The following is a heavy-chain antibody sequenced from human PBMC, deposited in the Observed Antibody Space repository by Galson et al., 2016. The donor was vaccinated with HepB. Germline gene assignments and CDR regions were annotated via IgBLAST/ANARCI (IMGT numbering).Heavy chain of an antibody. CDR3: ARTSYRECTGTHCVNFRYYYYFMDV. J-gene: IGHJ6*03. V-gene: IGHV3-53*01. Sequence: SLRLSCAASGFTVSDYYMTWVRQAPGKGLEWVSVVFLGGSTYYAQSVEGRFTISRDDSKNTLHLQMNSLTAEGTAVYFCARTSYRECTGTHCVNFRYYYYFMDVWGKGTTVTVSS. CDR1: GFTVSDYY. D-gene: IGHD2-8*02. CDR2: VFLGGST.